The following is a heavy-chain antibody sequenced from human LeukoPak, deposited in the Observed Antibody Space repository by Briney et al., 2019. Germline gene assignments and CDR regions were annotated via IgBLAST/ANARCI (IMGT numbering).Heavy chain of an antibody. CDR2: INHSGST. Sequence: SETLSLTCAVYGGSFSGYYWSWIRQPPGKGLEWIGEINHSGSTNYNPSLKSRVTISVDTSKNQFSLKLSSVTAADTAVYYCARVRYCSSTSCYYTFNYYYYYYMDVWGKGTTVTVSS. J-gene: IGHJ6*03. CDR1: GGSFSGYY. CDR3: ARVRYCSSTSCYYTFNYYYYYYMDV. D-gene: IGHD2-2*01. V-gene: IGHV4-34*01.